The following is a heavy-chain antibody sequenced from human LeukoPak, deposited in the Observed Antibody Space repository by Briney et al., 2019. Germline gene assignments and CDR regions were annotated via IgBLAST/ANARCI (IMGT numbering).Heavy chain of an antibody. CDR2: ISGSGGST. Sequence: GGSLRLSCAASGFTFSSYAMSWVRQAPGKGLEWVSGISGSGGSTYYADSVKGRFTISRDNSKNRLYLQMNSLRAEDTAVHYCAKRPRGDYLDPFDYWGQGTLVTVSS. D-gene: IGHD3-10*01. CDR1: GFTFSSYA. V-gene: IGHV3-23*01. CDR3: AKRPRGDYLDPFDY. J-gene: IGHJ4*02.